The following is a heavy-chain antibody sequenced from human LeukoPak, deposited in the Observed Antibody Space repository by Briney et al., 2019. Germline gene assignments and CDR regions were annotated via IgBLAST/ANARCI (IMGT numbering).Heavy chain of an antibody. CDR2: INHSGST. Sequence: SETLSLTCAVYGGSFSGYYWSWIRQPPGKGLEWIGEINHSGSTNYNPSLKSRVTLSVDTSKNQFSLKLSSVTAADTAVYYCARGHVGSYYGSGSYYYYGMDVWGQGTTVTVSS. CDR3: ARGHVGSYYGSGSYYYYGMDV. J-gene: IGHJ6*02. D-gene: IGHD3-10*01. CDR1: GGSFSGYY. V-gene: IGHV4-34*01.